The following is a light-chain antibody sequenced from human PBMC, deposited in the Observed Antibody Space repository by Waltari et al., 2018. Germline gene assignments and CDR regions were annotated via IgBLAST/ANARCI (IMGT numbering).Light chain of an antibody. Sequence: DIQMTQSPSSLSASVGDRVTITCQASQGISNTLAWYQQKPGQVPKLLMYKASTWQSGGTSRFSGSGSGTEFTLTISSLQPEDFATYYCQHGYGTPYSFGQGTKVEIK. CDR2: KAS. J-gene: IGKJ2*03. V-gene: IGKV1-NL1*01. CDR1: QGISNT. CDR3: QHGYGTPYS.